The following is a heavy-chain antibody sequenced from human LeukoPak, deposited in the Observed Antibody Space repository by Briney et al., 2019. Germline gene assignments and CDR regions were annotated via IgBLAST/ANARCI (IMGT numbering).Heavy chain of an antibody. CDR1: GFTFSSYA. CDR2: ISYDGSNK. V-gene: IGHV3-30*04. Sequence: PGRSLRLSCAASGFTFSSYAMHWVRQAPGKGLEWVAVISYDGSNKYYADSVKGRFTISRDNSKNTLYLQTNSLRAEDTAVYYCARSPRYFDWFFDYWGQGTLVTVSS. J-gene: IGHJ4*02. CDR3: ARSPRYFDWFFDY. D-gene: IGHD3-9*01.